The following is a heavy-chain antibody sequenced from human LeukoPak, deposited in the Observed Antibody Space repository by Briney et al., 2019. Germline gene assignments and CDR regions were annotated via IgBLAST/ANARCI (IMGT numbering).Heavy chain of an antibody. V-gene: IGHV1-69*13. J-gene: IGHJ3*02. CDR3: ARDLHPSDWLYFEYAFDI. CDR2: IIPIFGTA. CDR1: GGTFSSYA. D-gene: IGHD3-9*01. Sequence: SVKVSCKASGGTFSSYAISWVQQAPGQGLEWMGGIIPIFGTANYAQKFQGRVTITADESTSTAYMELSSLRSEDTAVYYCARDLHPSDWLYFEYAFDIWGQGTMVTVSS.